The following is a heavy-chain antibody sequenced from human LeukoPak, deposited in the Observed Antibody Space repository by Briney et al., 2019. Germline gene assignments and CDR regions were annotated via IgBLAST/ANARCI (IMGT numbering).Heavy chain of an antibody. Sequence: GGSLRLSCAASGFTFSSYSVNWVRQAPGKGLEWVSSISSSSSYIYYGDSVKGRFTISRDNAKNSLYLQMNSLRAEDTAVYYCARGSWGIPLGYCSSTSCYYYYFDYWGQGTLVTVSS. CDR1: GFTFSSYS. V-gene: IGHV3-21*01. CDR3: ARGSWGIPLGYCSSTSCYYYYFDY. CDR2: ISSSSSYI. D-gene: IGHD2-2*01. J-gene: IGHJ4*02.